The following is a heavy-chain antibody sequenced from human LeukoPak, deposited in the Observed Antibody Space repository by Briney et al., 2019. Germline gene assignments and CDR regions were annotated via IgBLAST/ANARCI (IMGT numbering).Heavy chain of an antibody. CDR2: VYYSGTT. J-gene: IGHJ5*02. CDR1: GASISSSGYS. D-gene: IGHD3-22*01. CDR3: ARDSRPYSSGYYFKWFDP. Sequence: MSSQTLSLTCAVSGASISSSGYSWWWVRQPPGKGLEWIGYVYYSGTTYYNPSLNSRLTISADTSKNQFFLKLSSVTAADTAVYYCARDSRPYSSGYYFKWFDPWGQGTLVTVSS. V-gene: IGHV4-30-4*07.